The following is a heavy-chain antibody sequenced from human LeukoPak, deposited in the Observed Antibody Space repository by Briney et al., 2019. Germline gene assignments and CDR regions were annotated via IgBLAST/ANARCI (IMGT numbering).Heavy chain of an antibody. CDR2: SGSGDST. J-gene: IGHJ4*02. D-gene: IGHD3-10*01. Sequence: GGTLRLSCAASGFTFSSYGMSWVRQPPGKGLEWVSISGSGDSTSYADSVKGRFTTSRDISKNTLYLQMNSLRAEDTAVYYCAKNSFYYDSGSYFFDYWGQGTLVTVSS. V-gene: IGHV3-23*01. CDR3: AKNSFYYDSGSYFFDY. CDR1: GFTFSSYG.